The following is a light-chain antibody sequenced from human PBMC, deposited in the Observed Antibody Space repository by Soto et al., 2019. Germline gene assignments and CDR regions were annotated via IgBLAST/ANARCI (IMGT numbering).Light chain of an antibody. CDR1: SSNIGNNY. CDR3: GTCDSSLSAKV. CDR2: DNN. V-gene: IGLV1-51*01. J-gene: IGLJ2*01. Sequence: QSVLTQPPSVSAAPGQKVTISCSGSSSNIGNNYVSWYQQLPGTAPKLLIYDNNKRPSGIPDRFSGSKSGTSATLGITGLQTGDEADYYCGTCDSSLSAKVFGGGTKVTVL.